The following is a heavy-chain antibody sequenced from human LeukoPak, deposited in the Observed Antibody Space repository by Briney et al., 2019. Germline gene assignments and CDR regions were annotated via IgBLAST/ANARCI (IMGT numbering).Heavy chain of an antibody. V-gene: IGHV4-59*12. Sequence: SETLSLTCTVSGGSISTYYWSWIRQPPGKGLEWIGFIYYSGSTNYNPSLKSRVTISVDTSKNQFSLKLSSVTAADTAVYYCARAVAAAGTYWFDPWGQGTLVTVSS. CDR2: IYYSGST. CDR1: GGSISTYY. CDR3: ARAVAAAGTYWFDP. J-gene: IGHJ5*02. D-gene: IGHD6-13*01.